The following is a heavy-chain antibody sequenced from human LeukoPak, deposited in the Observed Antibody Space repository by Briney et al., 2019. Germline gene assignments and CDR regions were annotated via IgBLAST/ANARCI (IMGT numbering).Heavy chain of an antibody. Sequence: PGGSLRLSCAASGFTFSDYYMSWIRQAPGKGLEWVSDISSSGSTIYYTDSVKGRFTISRDNAKNSLYLQMNTLRAEDTAVYYCARNYDTSSVDGWFDPWGQGTLVTVSS. CDR3: ARNYDTSSVDGWFDP. CDR1: GFTFSDYY. V-gene: IGHV3-11*04. D-gene: IGHD1-7*01. J-gene: IGHJ5*02. CDR2: ISSSGSTI.